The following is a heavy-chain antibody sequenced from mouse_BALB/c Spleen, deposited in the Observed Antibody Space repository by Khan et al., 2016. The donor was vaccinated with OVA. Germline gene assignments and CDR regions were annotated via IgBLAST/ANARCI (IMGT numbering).Heavy chain of an antibody. CDR1: GYIFTSYW. Sequence: QVQLKQSGAELARPGASVKLSCKTSGYIFTSYWIHWVIQRSGQGLEWIARIYPGTDNTYYNQKLKDKASLTADKSSSTAYLQLSSLKSEDSAVYFCAREEALYYFDYWGQGTTLTVSS. J-gene: IGHJ2*01. CDR3: AREEALYYFDY. CDR2: IYPGTDNT. V-gene: IGHV1-76*01. D-gene: IGHD1-1*01.